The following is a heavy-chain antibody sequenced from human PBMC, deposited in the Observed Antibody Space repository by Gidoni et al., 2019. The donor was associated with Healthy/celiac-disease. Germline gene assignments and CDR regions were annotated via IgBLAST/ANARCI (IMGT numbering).Heavy chain of an antibody. CDR2: IYHSGST. Sequence: QVQLQESGPGLVKPSETLSLTCAVSGYSISSGYYWGWIRQPPGKGLEWIGSIYHSGSTYYNPSLKSRVTISVDTSKNQFSLKLSSVTAADTAVYYCASGGGYDPHAIPGPLNLWGRGTLVTVSS. J-gene: IGHJ2*01. V-gene: IGHV4-38-2*01. CDR3: ASGGGYDPHAIPGPLNL. D-gene: IGHD5-12*01. CDR1: GYSISSGYY.